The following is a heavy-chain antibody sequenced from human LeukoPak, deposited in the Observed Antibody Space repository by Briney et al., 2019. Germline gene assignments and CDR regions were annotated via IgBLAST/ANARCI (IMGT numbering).Heavy chain of an antibody. CDR3: ARVSEYYDSSGYYPD. Sequence: ASVKVSCKASGYTFTGYYMHWVRQAPGQGLEWMGWINPNSGGTNYAQKFQGRVTMTRDTSISTAYMELSRLRSDDTAVYYCARVSEYYDSSGYYPDWGQGTLVTVSS. CDR2: INPNSGGT. J-gene: IGHJ4*02. V-gene: IGHV1-2*02. D-gene: IGHD3-22*01. CDR1: GYTFTGYY.